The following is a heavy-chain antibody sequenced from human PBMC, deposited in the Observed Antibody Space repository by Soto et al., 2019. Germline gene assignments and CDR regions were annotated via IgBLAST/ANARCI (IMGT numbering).Heavy chain of an antibody. CDR2: IYWDDDK. D-gene: IGHD3-22*01. CDR3: AHSYYGGTGPYYYSGMDV. J-gene: IGHJ6*02. CDR1: GFSLSTSGVG. Sequence: SGPTLVNPTQTLTLTCTFSGFSLSTSGVGVGWIRQPPGKALEWLALIYWDDDKRYSPSLKSRLTITKDTSKNQVVLTMTNMDPVDTATYYCAHSYYGGTGPYYYSGMDVWGQGTTVTVS. V-gene: IGHV2-5*02.